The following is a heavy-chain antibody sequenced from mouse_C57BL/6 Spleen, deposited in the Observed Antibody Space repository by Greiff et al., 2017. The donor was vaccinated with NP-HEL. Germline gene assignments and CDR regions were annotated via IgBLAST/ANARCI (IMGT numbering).Heavy chain of an antibody. CDR1: GYTFTDYN. CDR3: ARYLTGEVDY. D-gene: IGHD4-1*01. J-gene: IGHJ2*01. CDR2: INPNNGGT. Sequence: EVQLQESGPELVKPGASVKMSCKASGYTFTDYNMHWVKQSHGKSLEWIGYINPNNGGTSYNQKFKGKATLTVNKSSSTAYMELRSLTSEESAVYYCARYLTGEVDYWGQGTTLTVSS. V-gene: IGHV1-22*01.